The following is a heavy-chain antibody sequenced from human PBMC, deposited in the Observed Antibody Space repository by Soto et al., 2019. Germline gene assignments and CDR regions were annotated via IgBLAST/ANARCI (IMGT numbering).Heavy chain of an antibody. CDR2: IYYGGST. D-gene: IGHD3-9*01. Sequence: SETLSLTCTVSGGSISSDDYYWSWIRQPPGKGLEWIGHIYYGGSTYYNPSLKSRVTISVDTSKNQFSLKLSSVTAADTAVYYCARASYDILTGYYYYGMDVWGQGTTVT. CDR3: ARASYDILTGYYYYGMDV. J-gene: IGHJ6*02. CDR1: GGSISSDDYY. V-gene: IGHV4-30-4*01.